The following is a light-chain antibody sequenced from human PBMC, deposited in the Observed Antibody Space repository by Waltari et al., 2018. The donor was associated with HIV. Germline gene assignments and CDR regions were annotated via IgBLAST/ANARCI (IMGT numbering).Light chain of an antibody. CDR2: GAS. CDR3: QQYGSSPQT. V-gene: IGKV3-20*01. CDR1: QSVSNRY. J-gene: IGKJ1*01. Sequence: IVLTKSPGTLSLSPGERATLSCRASQSVSNRYLAWYQQKPGQAPRLLIHGASRRATGIPDRFSGSGFETDFTLTISRLEPEDFAVYYCQQYGSSPQTFGQGTKVEIK.